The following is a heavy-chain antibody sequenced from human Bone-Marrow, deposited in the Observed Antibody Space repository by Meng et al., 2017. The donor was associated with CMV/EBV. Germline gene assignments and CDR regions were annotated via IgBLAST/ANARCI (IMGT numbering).Heavy chain of an antibody. CDR2: ISSSSSYI. CDR1: GFTFSSYW. V-gene: IGHV3-21*01. J-gene: IGHJ4*02. CDR3: AKDRGSLLWFGESPDY. D-gene: IGHD3-10*01. Sequence: GESLKISCAASGFTFSSYWMHWVRQAPGKGLEWVSSISSSSSYIYYADSVKGRFTISRDNAKNSLYLQMNSLRAEDTAVYYCAKDRGSLLWFGESPDYWGQGTLVTVSS.